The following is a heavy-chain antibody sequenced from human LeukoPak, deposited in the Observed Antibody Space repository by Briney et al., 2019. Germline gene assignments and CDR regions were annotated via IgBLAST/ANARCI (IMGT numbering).Heavy chain of an antibody. J-gene: IGHJ4*02. CDR2: IKQDGREK. Sequence: GSLRLSCAASGFTFSTYWMSWVRQAPGKGLEWVANIKQDGREKYCLDSVKGRFTISRHNAKTSLDLQMNSLRVEDTAVYYCARHFGTYYPNWGQGTLVTVSS. D-gene: IGHD3/OR15-3a*01. CDR3: ARHFGTYYPN. CDR1: GFTFSTYW. V-gene: IGHV3-7*01.